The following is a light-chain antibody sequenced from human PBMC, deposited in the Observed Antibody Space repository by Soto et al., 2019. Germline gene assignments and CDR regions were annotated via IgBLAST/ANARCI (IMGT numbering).Light chain of an antibody. Sequence: QSALTQPASVSGSPGQSITISCTGTSSDVGGHDYVSWYQQYPGKAPKLMIYDVSNRPSGVSIRFSASKSGNTASLTISGLQAEDEADYYCSSYTSSSSLVLFGGGTKLTGL. J-gene: IGLJ2*01. CDR3: SSYTSSSSLVL. CDR2: DVS. CDR1: SSDVGGHDY. V-gene: IGLV2-14*03.